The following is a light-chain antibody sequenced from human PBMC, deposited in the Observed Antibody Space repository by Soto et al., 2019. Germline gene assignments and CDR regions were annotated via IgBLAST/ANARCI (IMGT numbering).Light chain of an antibody. CDR1: QSISSW. J-gene: IGKJ1*01. CDR3: QQYSTYSWT. Sequence: DIQMTQSPSTLSASVGDRVTITCRASQSISSWWAWYQQKPGKAPKLLIYKASNLESGLPSRFSGSESGTELTLNISSLQPDDFATYYCQQYSTYSWTGRQGTQVEI. V-gene: IGKV1-5*03. CDR2: KAS.